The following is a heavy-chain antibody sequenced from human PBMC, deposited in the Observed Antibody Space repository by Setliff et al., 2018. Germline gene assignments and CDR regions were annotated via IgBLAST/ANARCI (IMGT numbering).Heavy chain of an antibody. CDR1: GFTFSTYA. V-gene: IGHV3-23*03. Sequence: LRLSCAASGFTFSTYAMSWVRQAPGKGLEWVSTIYSGDRNTFYTDSVKGRFTIFRDGSKNTLYLQMTSLRAEDTAVYYCARIGYNGWNFDYWGQGTLVTVSS. J-gene: IGHJ4*02. CDR3: ARIGYNGWNFDY. CDR2: IYSGDRNT. D-gene: IGHD1-26*01.